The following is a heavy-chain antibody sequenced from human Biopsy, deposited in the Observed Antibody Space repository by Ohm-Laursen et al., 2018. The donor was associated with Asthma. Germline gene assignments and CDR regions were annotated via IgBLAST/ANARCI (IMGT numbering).Heavy chain of an antibody. J-gene: IGHJ4*02. Sequence: SSVKVSCKSLGGTFNTYVIGWVRQAPVQGLEWMGGINSVFGTTTYPQKFQDRVTITADDSTSTVYMELSSPRSEDTAVYYCARKAGSCISRTCYSLDFWGQGTLVTVSS. D-gene: IGHD2-2*01. V-gene: IGHV1-69*01. CDR3: ARKAGSCISRTCYSLDF. CDR1: GGTFNTYV. CDR2: INSVFGTT.